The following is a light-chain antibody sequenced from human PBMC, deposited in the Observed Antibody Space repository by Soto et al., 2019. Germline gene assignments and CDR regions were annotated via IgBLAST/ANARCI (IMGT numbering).Light chain of an antibody. Sequence: EIVLTQSPGTLSLSPGERATLSCRASQSVSSNYLAWYQQKPGQAPKVLIYRASSRATGIPDRFSGSGSGTDFTLTIIRLEPEDFAVYYCQQYGSSPFTFGGGTKVEIK. V-gene: IGKV3-20*01. J-gene: IGKJ4*01. CDR1: QSVSSNY. CDR2: RAS. CDR3: QQYGSSPFT.